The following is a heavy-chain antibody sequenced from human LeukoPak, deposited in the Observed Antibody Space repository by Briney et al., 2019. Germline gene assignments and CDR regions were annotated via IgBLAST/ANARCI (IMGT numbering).Heavy chain of an antibody. Sequence: SGGSLRLSCAASGFTFSTYWMTWVRQAPGKGLEWVANIKRDGSEKYYVDSVKGRFTISRDNAKNSLDLQMNSLRAEDTALYYCARVGGPYSFDIWGQGTMVTVSS. V-gene: IGHV3-7*01. CDR3: ARVGGPYSFDI. D-gene: IGHD2-15*01. CDR2: IKRDGSEK. J-gene: IGHJ3*02. CDR1: GFTFSTYW.